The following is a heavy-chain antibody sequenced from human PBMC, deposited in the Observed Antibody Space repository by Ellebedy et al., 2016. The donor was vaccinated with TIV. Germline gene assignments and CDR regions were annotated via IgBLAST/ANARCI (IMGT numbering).Heavy chain of an antibody. CDR2: ISSDSSAI. Sequence: GGSLRLXXVASGFAFSTYTMTWVRQAPGKGLEWVSYISSDSSAIYYADSVKGRFTISRDNAKNSLYLRMSSLSAEDTAVYYCARDLSGGSGTWFDSWGQGTLVNVSS. CDR3: ARDLSGGSGTWFDS. D-gene: IGHD3-10*01. V-gene: IGHV3-48*01. CDR1: GFAFSTYT. J-gene: IGHJ5*01.